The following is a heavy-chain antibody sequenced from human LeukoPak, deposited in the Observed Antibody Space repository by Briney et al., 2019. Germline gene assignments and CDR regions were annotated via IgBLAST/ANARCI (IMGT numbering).Heavy chain of an antibody. CDR2: ISGSGGST. V-gene: IGHV3-23*01. CDR1: GFTFSSYA. Sequence: GGSLRLSCAASGFTFSSYAMSWVRQAPGKGLEWVSAISGSGGSTYYADSVKGRFTISRDNSKNTLYLQMNSLRAEDTAVYYCAKDLYGSGWYNYFDPWGQGALVTVSS. J-gene: IGHJ5*02. D-gene: IGHD6-19*01. CDR3: AKDLYGSGWYNYFDP.